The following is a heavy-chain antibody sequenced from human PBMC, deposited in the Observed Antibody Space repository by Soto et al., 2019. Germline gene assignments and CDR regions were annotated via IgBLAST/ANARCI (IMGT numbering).Heavy chain of an antibody. Sequence: QVQLVQSGAEVKKPGASVKVSCKASGYTFTSYGISWVRQAPGQGLEWMGWISAYNGNTNYAQKLQGRVTMTRNTSISTAYMELSSLRSEDTAVYYCARGPWDYDSSGYYSYWGQGTLVTVSS. D-gene: IGHD3-22*01. V-gene: IGHV1-18*04. CDR3: ARGPWDYDSSGYYSY. CDR2: ISAYNGNT. J-gene: IGHJ4*02. CDR1: GYTFTSYG.